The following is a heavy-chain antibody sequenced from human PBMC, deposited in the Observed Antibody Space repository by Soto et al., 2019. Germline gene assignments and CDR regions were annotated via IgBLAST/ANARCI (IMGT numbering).Heavy chain of an antibody. CDR1: GLTFSNAW. CDR3: ATAPGYWGSAPLDY. Sequence: EVQLVESGGGLVQPGGSLRLSCVASGLTFSNAWMNWVRQVPGKGLEWVGRIRSQTTGGSTDYTSPVHDRFSISRDDSKNTLDLQMNSLKTEDTGVYDCATAPGYWGSAPLDYWGQGTLVTVSS. J-gene: IGHJ4*02. D-gene: IGHD2-8*02. CDR2: IRSQTTGGST. V-gene: IGHV3-15*07.